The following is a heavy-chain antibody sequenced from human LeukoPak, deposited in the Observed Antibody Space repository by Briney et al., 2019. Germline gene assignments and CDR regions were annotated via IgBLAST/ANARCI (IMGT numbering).Heavy chain of an antibody. Sequence: PSETLSLTCTVSGGSISRYYWSWIRQPAGKGLECIGRIYTTGSTNYNPSLKSRVSMSVDTSKNQISLRLSSVTAADTAVYYCASDIGTYGSGTYFSTWGQGTLVTVSS. CDR3: ASDIGTYGSGTYFST. V-gene: IGHV4-4*07. CDR2: IYTTGST. J-gene: IGHJ5*01. D-gene: IGHD3-10*01. CDR1: GGSISRYY.